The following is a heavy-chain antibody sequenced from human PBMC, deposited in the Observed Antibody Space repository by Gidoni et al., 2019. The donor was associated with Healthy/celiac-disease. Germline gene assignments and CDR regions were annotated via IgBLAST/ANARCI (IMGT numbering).Heavy chain of an antibody. Sequence: QITLKESGPTLVKPTQTLTLTCTFSGFSLSTSGVGVGWISQPPGKALEWLALIYWNDDKRYSPSLKSRLTITKDTSKNQVVLTMTNMDPVDTATYYCAHSHFMVRGVILDYWGQGTLVTVSS. CDR2: IYWNDDK. J-gene: IGHJ4*02. CDR3: AHSHFMVRGVILDY. V-gene: IGHV2-5*01. D-gene: IGHD3-10*01. CDR1: GFSLSTSGVG.